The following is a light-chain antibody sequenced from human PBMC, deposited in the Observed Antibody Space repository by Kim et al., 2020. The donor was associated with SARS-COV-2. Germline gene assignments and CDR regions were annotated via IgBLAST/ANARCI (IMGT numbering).Light chain of an antibody. CDR3: GSYVGNNNFV. CDR1: SSDVGGYNY. CDR2: EVT. J-gene: IGLJ1*01. Sequence: GQSVTISCTGTSSDVGGYNYVAWSQHHPGKAPKLMIYEVTKRPSGVPDRFSGSKSGNTASLTVSGLQAEDEADYYCGSYVGNNNFVFGTGTKVTVL. V-gene: IGLV2-8*01.